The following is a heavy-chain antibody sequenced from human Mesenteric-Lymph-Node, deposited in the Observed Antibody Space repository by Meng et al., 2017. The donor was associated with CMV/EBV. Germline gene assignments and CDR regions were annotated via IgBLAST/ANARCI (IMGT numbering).Heavy chain of an antibody. J-gene: IGHJ4*02. V-gene: IGHV3-21*01. CDR2: ISSSSSYI. CDR3: ARDRVDVWGLYNWNYGDY. D-gene: IGHD1-7*01. CDR1: GFTFSSYS. Sequence: GESLKISCAASGFTFSSYSMNWVRQAPGKGLEWVSSISSSSSYIYYADSVKGRFTISRDNAKNSLYLQMNSLRAEDTAVYYCARDRVDVWGLYNWNYGDYWGQGTLVTVSS.